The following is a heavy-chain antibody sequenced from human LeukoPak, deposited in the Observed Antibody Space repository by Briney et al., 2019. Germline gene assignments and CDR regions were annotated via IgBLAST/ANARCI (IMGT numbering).Heavy chain of an antibody. CDR2: INPNSGGT. V-gene: IGHV1-2*02. Sequence: ASVKVSCKASGYTFTDYYMHWVRQAPGQGLEWMGWINPNSGGTNYAQKFQGRVTMTTDTSISAAYMEVSRLRSDDTAVYYCARVRIGQQLDKYYYYAMDVWGQGTTVTVSS. D-gene: IGHD6-13*01. CDR1: GYTFTDYY. J-gene: IGHJ6*02. CDR3: ARVRIGQQLDKYYYYAMDV.